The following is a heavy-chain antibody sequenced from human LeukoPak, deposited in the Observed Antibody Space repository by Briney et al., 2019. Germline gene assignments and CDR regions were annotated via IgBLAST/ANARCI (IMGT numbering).Heavy chain of an antibody. J-gene: IGHJ4*02. D-gene: IGHD2-2*01. Sequence: GGSLRLSCAASGFAFSSYNMKWVRQAPGKGLEWVSFISTTSTYIYYADSVKGRFTVSRDNAKNLLYLQMDSLRVEDTAVYYCARAGTCSSTSCDGGIEYWGQGTLVTVSS. CDR1: GFAFSSYN. CDR2: ISTTSTYI. V-gene: IGHV3-21*06. CDR3: ARAGTCSSTSCDGGIEY.